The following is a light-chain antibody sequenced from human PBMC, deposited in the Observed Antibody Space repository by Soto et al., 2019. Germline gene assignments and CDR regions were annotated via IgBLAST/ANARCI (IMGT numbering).Light chain of an antibody. CDR1: RSASSSY. CDR2: GAS. V-gene: IGKV3-20*01. J-gene: IGKJ1*01. Sequence: VLTQAPATSALLQGERSTVSLMLIRSASSSYLGSSHQKLGQAPRLLIFGASSRATGTRDSFSGSGSGTDFTLTISRLEAEDFAVYYCQQYGGSSWTFGQGTKVDIK. CDR3: QQYGGSSWT.